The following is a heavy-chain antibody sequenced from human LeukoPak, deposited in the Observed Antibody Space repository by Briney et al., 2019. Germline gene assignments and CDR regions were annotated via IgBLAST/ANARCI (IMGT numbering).Heavy chain of an antibody. J-gene: IGHJ4*02. D-gene: IGHD3-16*01. Sequence: GGSLRLSCAASGFTFSSYGMSWVRQAPGKGLEWVSAISGSGGSTYYADSVKGRFTISRDNSKNTLYLQINSLRVEDTAVYYCAKRGGMYPAHYFDYWGQGTLVTVSS. CDR2: ISGSGGST. V-gene: IGHV3-23*01. CDR1: GFTFSSYG. CDR3: AKRGGMYPAHYFDY.